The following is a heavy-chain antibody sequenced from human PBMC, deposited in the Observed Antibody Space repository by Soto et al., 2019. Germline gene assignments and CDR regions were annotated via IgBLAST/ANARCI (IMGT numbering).Heavy chain of an antibody. CDR2: INPNSGGT. CDR1: GYTFTGYY. CDR3: ARFALRFLEWSHPQYYYYGMDV. J-gene: IGHJ6*02. D-gene: IGHD3-3*01. V-gene: IGHV1-2*02. Sequence: GASVKVSCKASGYTFTGYYMHWVRQAPGQGLEWMGWINPNSGGTNYAQKLQGRVTMTTDTSTSTAYMELRSLRSDDTAVYYCARFALRFLEWSHPQYYYYGMDVWGQGTTVTVSS.